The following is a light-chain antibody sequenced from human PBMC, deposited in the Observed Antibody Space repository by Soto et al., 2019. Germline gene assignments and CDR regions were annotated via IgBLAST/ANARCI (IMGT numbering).Light chain of an antibody. V-gene: IGKV3-15*01. J-gene: IGKJ5*01. Sequence: EIVMTQSPATLSASPGERATLSCRASQSISRNYLAWYQQKPGLAPRLLIYGASTRATGIPASFSGSGSGTEFTLTISSLQSEDFAVYYCQQYANWPITFGQGTRLEIK. CDR2: GAS. CDR3: QQYANWPIT. CDR1: QSISRN.